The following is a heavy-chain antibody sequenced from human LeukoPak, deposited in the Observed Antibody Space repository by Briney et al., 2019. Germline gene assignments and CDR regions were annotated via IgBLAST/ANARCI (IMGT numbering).Heavy chain of an antibody. J-gene: IGHJ5*02. CDR2: ISYDGSNK. D-gene: IGHD6-13*01. V-gene: IGHV3-30*03. CDR3: AHLGYSSSLDWCDP. Sequence: GGSLRLSCAASGFTFSSYGMHWVRHAPGKGLEWGAVISYDGSNKYYADSVKGRFTISRDNSKNTLYLQMNSLRAEDTAVYYCAHLGYSSSLDWCDPWGQGTLVTVSS. CDR1: GFTFSSYG.